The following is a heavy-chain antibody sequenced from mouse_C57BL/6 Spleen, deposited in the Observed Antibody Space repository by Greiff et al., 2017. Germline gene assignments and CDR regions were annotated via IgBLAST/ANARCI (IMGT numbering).Heavy chain of an antibody. CDR2: ISGGSSTI. J-gene: IGHJ2*01. Sequence: EVKLMESGGGLVKPGGSLKLSCAASGFTFSDYGMHWVRQAPEKGLEWVAYISGGSSTIYYADTVKGRFTISRDNATNTLFLQMTSLRSEDTAMYYCARGPYGSFDYWGQGTTLTVSS. CDR1: GFTFSDYG. D-gene: IGHD1-1*01. V-gene: IGHV5-17*01. CDR3: ARGPYGSFDY.